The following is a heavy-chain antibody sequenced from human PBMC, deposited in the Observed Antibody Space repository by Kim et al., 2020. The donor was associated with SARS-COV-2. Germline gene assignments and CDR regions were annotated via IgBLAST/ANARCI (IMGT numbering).Heavy chain of an antibody. CDR2: IYYSGST. J-gene: IGHJ4*02. CDR1: GGSISSYY. CDR3: ARHSGYSYVDY. V-gene: IGHV4-59*08. D-gene: IGHD5-18*01. Sequence: SETLSLTCTVSGGSISSYYWSWIRQPPGKGLEWIGYIYYSGSTNYNPSLKSRVTISVDTSKNQFSLKLSSVTAADTAVYYCARHSGYSYVDYWGQGTLVTVSS.